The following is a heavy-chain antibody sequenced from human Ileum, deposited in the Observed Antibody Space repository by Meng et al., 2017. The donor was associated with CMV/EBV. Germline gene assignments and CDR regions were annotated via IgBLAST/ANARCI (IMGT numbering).Heavy chain of an antibody. CDR3: ARVATVSTIPWFDP. D-gene: IGHD3-3*01. Sequence: GESLKISCAASGFTFSDYWMHWVRQAPGKGLVWVSRIDYDGSSATYADSVKGRFTISRDNAKNTLYLQMNSLTAEDTAVYYCARVATVSTIPWFDPWGQGTLVTVSS. V-gene: IGHV3-74*01. CDR1: GFTFSDYW. CDR2: IDYDGSSA. J-gene: IGHJ5*02.